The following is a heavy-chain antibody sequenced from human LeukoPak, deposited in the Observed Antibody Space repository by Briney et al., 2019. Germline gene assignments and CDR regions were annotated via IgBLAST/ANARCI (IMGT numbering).Heavy chain of an antibody. CDR1: GGSISNKY. CDR3: AREDYDFWSGYYKATYYFDY. J-gene: IGHJ4*02. V-gene: IGHV3-7*01. D-gene: IGHD3-3*01. CDR2: IKQDGSEK. Sequence: ETLSLTCTVSGGSISNKYWSWIRQPPGKGLEWVANIKQDGSEKYYVDSVKGRFTISRDNAKNSLYLQMNSLRAEDTAVYYCAREDYDFWSGYYKATYYFDYWGQGTLVTVSS.